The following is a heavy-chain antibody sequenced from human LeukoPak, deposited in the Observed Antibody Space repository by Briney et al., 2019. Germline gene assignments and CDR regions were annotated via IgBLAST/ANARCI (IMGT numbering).Heavy chain of an antibody. J-gene: IGHJ3*02. CDR2: IYTGGTI. CDR3: ARGSSSDAFDI. Sequence: SETLSLTCTVSGGSISSGSYYWSWIRQPAGKGLEWIGRIYTGGTINYNPSLQSRVTISVDTSKNQFSLKLSSVTAADTAVYYCARGSSSDAFDIWGQGTMVTVSS. D-gene: IGHD6-13*01. V-gene: IGHV4-61*02. CDR1: GGSISSGSYY.